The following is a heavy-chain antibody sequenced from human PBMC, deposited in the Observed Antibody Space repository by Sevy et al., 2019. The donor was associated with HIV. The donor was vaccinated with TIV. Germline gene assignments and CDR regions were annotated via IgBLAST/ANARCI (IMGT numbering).Heavy chain of an antibody. J-gene: IGHJ4*02. CDR1: GFTFSDYY. V-gene: IGHV3-11*04. D-gene: IGHD4-17*01. Sequence: GGSLRLSCAASGFTFSDYYMSWIHLAPGKGLEWVSYISSSGSTIYYADSEKGRFTISRDNAKNSLYLQMNSLRAEDTAVYCCARDRSRYGDLPYWGQGTLVTVSS. CDR3: ARDRSRYGDLPY. CDR2: ISSSGSTI.